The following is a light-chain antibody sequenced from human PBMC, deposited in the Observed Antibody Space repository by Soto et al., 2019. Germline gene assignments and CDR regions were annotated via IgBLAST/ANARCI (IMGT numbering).Light chain of an antibody. J-gene: IGKJ1*01. CDR2: DAS. Sequence: DIQMTQSPSSLSASVGDRVTITCRASQSISVWLAWYQQKPGKAPKLLIYDASSLESGVPSRFSGSGSGTDFTLTIRSLEPEDFAVYYCQQRSNWPPWTCGQGNKGDIK. CDR1: QSISVW. V-gene: IGKV1-5*01. CDR3: QQRSNWPPWT.